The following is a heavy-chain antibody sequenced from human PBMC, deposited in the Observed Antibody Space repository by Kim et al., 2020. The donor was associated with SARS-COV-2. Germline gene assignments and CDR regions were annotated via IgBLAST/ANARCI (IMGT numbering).Heavy chain of an antibody. CDR2: IYYSGTT. J-gene: IGHJ4*01. CDR3: ARQFCSGGNCYPYFYY. V-gene: IGHV4-59*08. Sequence: SETLSLTCSVSGGSISSYYWSWIRQPPGMRLEWIGFIYYSGTTNYNPSLKSRVTISVDTSKNQFSLKLSSVTAADTAAYYCARQFCSGGNCYPYFYYWG. D-gene: IGHD2-15*01. CDR1: GGSISSYY.